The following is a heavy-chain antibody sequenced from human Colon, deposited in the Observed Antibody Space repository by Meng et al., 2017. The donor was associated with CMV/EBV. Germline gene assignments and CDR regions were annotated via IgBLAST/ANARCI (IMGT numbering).Heavy chain of an antibody. CDR2: VYYSEST. D-gene: IGHD3-16*01. CDR1: GASVNSDNNY. CDR3: TRGNTALWDNDH. J-gene: IGHJ4*02. Sequence: ESLKISCEVSGASVNSDNNYWSWIRQPPGKGLEFIGYVYYSESTNYNPFFKGRVTISIDTSKNQFSLKLASVTAADTAIYYCTRGNTALWDNDHWGQGTLVTVSS. V-gene: IGHV4-61*01.